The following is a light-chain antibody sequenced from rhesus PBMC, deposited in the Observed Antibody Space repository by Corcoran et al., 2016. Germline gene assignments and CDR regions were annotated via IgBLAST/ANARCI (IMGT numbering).Light chain of an antibody. CDR1: QDNANY. Sequence: DIQMSQSPSSLSASVGDRVTITCRASQDNANYWSWYQQKAGKAPKLLIYSSARLASGVPSRWSGRGSWTDFTLTIRSLQPEAFATYYCQQGTSHPWTFGQGTKVDIK. J-gene: IGKJ1*01. CDR3: QQGTSHPWT. CDR2: SSA. V-gene: IGKV1-32*02.